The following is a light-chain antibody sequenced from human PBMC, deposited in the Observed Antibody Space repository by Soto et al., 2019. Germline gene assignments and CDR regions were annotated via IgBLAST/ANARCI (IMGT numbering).Light chain of an antibody. J-gene: IGKJ5*01. V-gene: IGKV1-12*01. CDR1: QGVNRW. Sequence: DIQMTQSPSFMPASVGDRVTVTCRASQGVNRWLAWYQQKPGKAPKLLIYTTSTLASGVPSRFSGSGSGTDFTLTISSLQPEDFATYYCQQGSSFPITFGQGTRLEIK. CDR2: TTS. CDR3: QQGSSFPIT.